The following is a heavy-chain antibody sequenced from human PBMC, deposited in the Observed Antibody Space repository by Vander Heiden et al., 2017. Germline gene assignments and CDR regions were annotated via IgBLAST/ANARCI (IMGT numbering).Heavy chain of an antibody. V-gene: IGHV3-7*01. J-gene: IGHJ4*02. CDR2: IKQDGSEK. Sequence: EVQLVESGGGLVQPGGSLRLSCAASGSPFTGYWMSWVRQAPGKGLEWVANIKQDGSEKYYVDSVKGRFTISRDNAKNSLYLQMNSLRAEDTAVYYCAREDYVWGSYRINDYWGQGTLVTVSS. CDR1: GSPFTGYW. CDR3: AREDYVWGSYRINDY. D-gene: IGHD3-16*02.